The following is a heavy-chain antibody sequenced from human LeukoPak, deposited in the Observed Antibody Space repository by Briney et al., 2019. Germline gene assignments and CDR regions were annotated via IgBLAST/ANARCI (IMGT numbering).Heavy chain of an antibody. CDR1: GDSTSSSSYY. J-gene: IGHJ4*02. V-gene: IGHV4-39*01. Sequence: SETLSLTCTVSGDSTSSSSYYWGWIRQPPGKGLEWIGNIYYSGSTYYNPSLRSRLTISLDTSKNQFSLTLSSVTAADTAVYYRARLQYYYDSNGYYSLYYFDYWGQGTVVTVSS. CDR3: ARLQYYYDSNGYYSLYYFDY. CDR2: IYYSGST. D-gene: IGHD3-22*01.